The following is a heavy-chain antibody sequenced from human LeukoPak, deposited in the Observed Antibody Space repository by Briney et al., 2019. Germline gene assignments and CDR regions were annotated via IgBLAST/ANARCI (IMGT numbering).Heavy chain of an antibody. J-gene: IGHJ6*03. D-gene: IGHD6-13*01. Sequence: SQTLSLTCAISGDSVSSNSAAWNWIRQSPSRGLEWLGRTYYRSKWYNDYAVSVKSRITINPDTSKNQFSLQLNSVTPEDTAVYYCARDPGGYSILRGYYYYMDVWGKGTTVTVSS. CDR1: GDSVSSNSAA. CDR3: ARDPGGYSILRGYYYYMDV. V-gene: IGHV6-1*01. CDR2: TYYRSKWYN.